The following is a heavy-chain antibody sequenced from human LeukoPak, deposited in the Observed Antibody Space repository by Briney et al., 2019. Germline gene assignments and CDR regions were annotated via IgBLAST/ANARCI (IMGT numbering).Heavy chain of an antibody. J-gene: IGHJ3*02. D-gene: IGHD1-26*01. CDR3: ARGHSGSYQRAFDI. CDR2: IYGGGST. Sequence: PGGSLRLSCEASGFTFSTYAIYWVRQAPGKGLEWVSVIYGGGSTNYADSVKGRFTISRDNSKNTMYLQMNSMRAEDTAVYYCARGHSGSYQRAFDIWGQGTMVTVSS. CDR1: GFTFSTYA. V-gene: IGHV3-66*02.